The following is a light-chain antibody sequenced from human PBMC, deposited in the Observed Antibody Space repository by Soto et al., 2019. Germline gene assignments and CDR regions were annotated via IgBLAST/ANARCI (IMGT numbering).Light chain of an antibody. CDR2: DAS. V-gene: IGKV1-5*01. CDR1: QTISTS. Sequence: DSQVTQSPPTLSAAVGARVPNTRRARQTISTSMAWYQQKPGKAPKLLVYDASTLQSGAASRFSGSGSGTEFTLIISGLQPDDSATYYCQQYNNTNNPWMFGQGTKVDI. CDR3: QQYNNTNNPWM. J-gene: IGKJ1*01.